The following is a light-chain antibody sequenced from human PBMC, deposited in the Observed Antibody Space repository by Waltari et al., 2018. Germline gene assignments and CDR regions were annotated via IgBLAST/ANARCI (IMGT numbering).Light chain of an antibody. V-gene: IGLV2-14*03. CDR2: DVT. CDR1: NRDVGGYNQ. Sequence: QSALTQPASVSGSPGQSITISCTGTNRDVGGYNQVSWYQYLPGKAPKLLIYDVTKRPSGVSDRFSGSRSGATASLTISGLQAEDEVDYYCTSFTYRTTLVFGGGTKLAVL. CDR3: TSFTYRTTLV. J-gene: IGLJ2*01.